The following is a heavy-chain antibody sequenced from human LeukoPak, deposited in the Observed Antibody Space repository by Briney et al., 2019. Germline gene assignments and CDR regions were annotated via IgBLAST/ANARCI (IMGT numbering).Heavy chain of an antibody. D-gene: IGHD3-16*01. J-gene: IGHJ6*03. CDR1: GGTFSSYA. CDR2: VIPILGIA. CDR3: AREQRGGLSGSLGGLFASYHTYYYMDV. V-gene: IGHV1-69*04. Sequence: ASVKVSCKASGGTFSSYAISWVRQAPGQGLEWMGRVIPILGIANYVQKFQGRVTMTRDMSTTTDYMDVRSLGSEDTAVYFCAREQRGGLSGSLGGLFASYHTYYYMDVWGRGTTVTVAS.